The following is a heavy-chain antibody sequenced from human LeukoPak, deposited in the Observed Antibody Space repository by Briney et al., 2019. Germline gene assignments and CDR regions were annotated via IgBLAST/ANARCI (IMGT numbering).Heavy chain of an antibody. D-gene: IGHD5-18*01. J-gene: IGHJ4*02. CDR3: AREKGNSYGYDY. Sequence: PSETLSLTCTVSGGSISSGGYYWSWIRQPPGKGLEWIGYIYHSGSTYYNPSLKSRVTISVDTSMNQFSLKLSSVTAADTAVYYCAREKGNSYGYDYWGQGTLVTVSS. CDR1: GGSISSGGYY. CDR2: IYHSGST. V-gene: IGHV4-61*08.